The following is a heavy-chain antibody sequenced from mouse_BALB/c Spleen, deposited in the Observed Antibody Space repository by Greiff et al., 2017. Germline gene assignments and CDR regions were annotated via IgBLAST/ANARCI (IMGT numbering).Heavy chain of an antibody. V-gene: IGHV3-2*02. D-gene: IGHD1-2*01. CDR2: ISYSGST. Sequence: EVQLVESGPGLVKPSQSLSLTCTVTGYSITSDYAWNWIRQFPGNKLEWMGYISYSGSTSYNPSLKSRISITRDTSKNQFFLQLNSVTTEDTATYYCARDLRLPFDYWGQGTTLTVSS. CDR3: ARDLRLPFDY. J-gene: IGHJ2*01. CDR1: GYSITSDYA.